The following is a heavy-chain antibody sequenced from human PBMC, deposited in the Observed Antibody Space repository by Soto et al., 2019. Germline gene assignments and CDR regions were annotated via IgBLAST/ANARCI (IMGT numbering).Heavy chain of an antibody. CDR3: ARAVGYCSGGSCGEWLMTNDFGMDV. D-gene: IGHD2-15*01. J-gene: IGHJ6*02. Sequence: GGSLRLSCAASGFTFSSYAMHWVRQAPGKGLAWVAVISYDGSNKYYADSVKGRFTISRDNSKNTLYLQMNSLRADDTAVYYCARAVGYCSGGSCGEWLMTNDFGMDVWGQGTTVTVSS. V-gene: IGHV3-30-3*01. CDR1: GFTFSSYA. CDR2: ISYDGSNK.